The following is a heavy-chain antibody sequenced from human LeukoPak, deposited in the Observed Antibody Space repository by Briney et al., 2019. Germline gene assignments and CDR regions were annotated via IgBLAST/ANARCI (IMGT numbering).Heavy chain of an antibody. J-gene: IGHJ5*02. CDR2: INTNTGNP. Sequence: EASVKVSCKASGGAFSSYAISWVRQAPGQGLEWMGWINTNTGNPTYAQGFTGRFVFSLDTSVSTAYLQISSLKAEDTAVYYCAGGDGYNLGWWFDPWGQGTLVTVSS. V-gene: IGHV7-4-1*02. CDR3: AGGDGYNLGWWFDP. D-gene: IGHD5-24*01. CDR1: GGAFSSYA.